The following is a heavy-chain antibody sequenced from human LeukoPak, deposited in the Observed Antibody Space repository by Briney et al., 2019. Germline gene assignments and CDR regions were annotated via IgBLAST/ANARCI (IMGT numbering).Heavy chain of an antibody. CDR1: GFTFSSYA. Sequence: GGSLRLSCAASGFTFSSYAMSRVRQAPGKGLEWVAFIHYDGARSYYADSVKGRFTISRDNSRNTLYLQMNSLRAEDTAVYYCAKDLLSAYSSSSGGDYWGQGTLVTVSS. J-gene: IGHJ4*02. CDR2: IHYDGARS. D-gene: IGHD6-6*01. CDR3: AKDLLSAYSSSSGGDY. V-gene: IGHV3-30*02.